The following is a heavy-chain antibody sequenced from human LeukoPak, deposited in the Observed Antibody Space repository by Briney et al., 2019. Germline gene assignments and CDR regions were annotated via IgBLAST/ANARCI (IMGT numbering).Heavy chain of an antibody. D-gene: IGHD3-3*01. Sequence: GASVKVSCKASGYTFTSYDINRVRQATGQGLEWMGWMNPNSGNTGYAQKFQGRVTMTRNTSISTAYMELSSLRSEDTAVYYCASSSPNDFWSGYYTGWFDPWGQGTLVTVSS. CDR1: GYTFTSYD. CDR3: ASSSPNDFWSGYYTGWFDP. V-gene: IGHV1-8*01. CDR2: MNPNSGNT. J-gene: IGHJ5*02.